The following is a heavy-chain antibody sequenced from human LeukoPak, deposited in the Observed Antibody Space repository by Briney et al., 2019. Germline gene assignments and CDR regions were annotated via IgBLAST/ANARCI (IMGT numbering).Heavy chain of an antibody. CDR1: GFTVSSNY. CDR3: MAHDYGDYGHYFDY. Sequence: GGSLRLSCAASGFTVSSNYMSWVRQAPGKGLEWVGRIKSKTDGGTTDYAAPVKGRFTISRDDSKNTLYLQMNSLKTEDTAVYYCMAHDYGDYGHYFDYWGQGTLVTVSS. CDR2: IKSKTDGGTT. V-gene: IGHV3-15*01. D-gene: IGHD4-17*01. J-gene: IGHJ4*02.